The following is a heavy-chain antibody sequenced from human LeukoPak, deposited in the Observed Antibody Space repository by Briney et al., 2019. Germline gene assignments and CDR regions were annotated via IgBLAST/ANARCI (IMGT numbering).Heavy chain of an antibody. Sequence: GGSLRLSCAASGFTFSSYWMHWVRQAPGKGLVWVSRINSDGSSTSYADSVKGRFTISRDNAKNTLYLQMNSLRAEDTAVYYCAMARGITIFKFDPCGQGTLVTVSS. CDR2: INSDGSST. CDR1: GFTFSSYW. V-gene: IGHV3-74*01. J-gene: IGHJ5*02. CDR3: AMARGITIFKFDP. D-gene: IGHD3-3*01.